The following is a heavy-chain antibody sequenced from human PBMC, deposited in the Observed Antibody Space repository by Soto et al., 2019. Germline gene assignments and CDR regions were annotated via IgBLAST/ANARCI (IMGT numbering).Heavy chain of an antibody. CDR3: AKGTYYDFWSGYYTGDY. CDR2: ISGSGGST. CDR1: GFTFSSYA. D-gene: IGHD3-3*01. J-gene: IGHJ4*02. Sequence: GGSLRLSCAASGFTFSSYAMSWVRQAPGKGLEWVSAISGSGGSTYYADSVKGRFTISRDNSKNTLYLQMNSLRAEDTAVYYCAKGTYYDFWSGYYTGDYWGQGTLVTVSS. V-gene: IGHV3-23*01.